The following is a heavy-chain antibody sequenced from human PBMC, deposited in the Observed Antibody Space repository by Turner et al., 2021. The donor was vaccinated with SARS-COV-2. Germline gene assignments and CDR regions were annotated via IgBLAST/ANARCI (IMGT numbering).Heavy chain of an antibody. D-gene: IGHD2-2*01. CDR2: FDPEDGET. J-gene: IGHJ5*02. Sequence: QVQLVQSGAEVKQPGASVKVSCKISGYTLTELPMYWVRQAPGKGVEWRGGFDPEDGETIYAQNFQGRVTMTEDTSTDTAYMELSSLRSEDTAVYFCATGYQLRVNWFDPWGQGTLVTVSS. V-gene: IGHV1-24*01. CDR3: ATGYQLRVNWFDP. CDR1: GYTLTELP.